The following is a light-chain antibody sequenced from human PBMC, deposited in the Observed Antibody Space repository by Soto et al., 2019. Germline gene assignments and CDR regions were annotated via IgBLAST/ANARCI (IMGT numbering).Light chain of an antibody. CDR2: DVS. CDR1: QSISRY. V-gene: IGKV1-39*01. J-gene: IGKJ1*01. Sequence: DIQMTQSPSSLSASVGDRVTITCRASQSISRYLNWYQQKPGKAPKLLIYDVSALRRGVPPRFSGSGSGTEFILTISSLQPDDFATYYCQQYDTYSGTFGQGTKVDI. CDR3: QQYDTYSGT.